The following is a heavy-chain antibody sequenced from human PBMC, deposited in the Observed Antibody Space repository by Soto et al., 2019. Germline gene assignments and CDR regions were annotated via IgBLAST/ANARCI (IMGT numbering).Heavy chain of an antibody. CDR2: IKSKTDGGTT. V-gene: IGHV3-15*01. Sequence: EVQLVESGGGLVKPGGSLRLSCAASGFTFSNAWMSWVRQAPGKGLEWVGRIKSKTDGGTTDYAAPVKGRFTISRDDSKNTLYLQMNSLKTEDTAVYYCTTDCPRVRIAAVGTSLCGLDPWGQGTLVTVSS. J-gene: IGHJ5*02. D-gene: IGHD6-13*01. CDR3: TTDCPRVRIAAVGTSLCGLDP. CDR1: GFTFSNAW.